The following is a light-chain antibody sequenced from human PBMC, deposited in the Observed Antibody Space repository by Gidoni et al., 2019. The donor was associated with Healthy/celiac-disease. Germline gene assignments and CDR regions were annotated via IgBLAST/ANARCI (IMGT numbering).Light chain of an antibody. J-gene: IGLJ2*01. V-gene: IGLV3-19*01. Sequence: SSDLTQYPAVSVSLGQTVRITCRGDSLRSYYASWYQQKPGQSPVLVIYGQNNRPSGIPDRFSGSSSGNTASLTITGAQAEDEADYYCNARDSSGNPVVFGGGTKLTVL. CDR2: GQN. CDR3: NARDSSGNPVV. CDR1: SLRSYY.